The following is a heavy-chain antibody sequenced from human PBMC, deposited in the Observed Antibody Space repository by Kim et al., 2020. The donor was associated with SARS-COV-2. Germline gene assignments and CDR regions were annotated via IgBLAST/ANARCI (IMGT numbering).Heavy chain of an antibody. Sequence: ASVKVSCKASGYTFTNYGISWVRQAPGQGLEWMGWISTYNGNTNFSQKFQGRVTMTTDTSTTTAYMELRSLRSDDTALYYCARARQGGYWGQGTLVTVSS. D-gene: IGHD3-16*01. CDR2: ISTYNGNT. J-gene: IGHJ4*02. CDR1: GYTFTNYG. V-gene: IGHV1-18*01. CDR3: ARARQGGY.